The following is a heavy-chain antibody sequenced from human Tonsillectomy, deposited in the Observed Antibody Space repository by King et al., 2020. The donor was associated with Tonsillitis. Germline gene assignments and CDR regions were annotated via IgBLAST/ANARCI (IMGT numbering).Heavy chain of an antibody. V-gene: IGHV3-30*02. Sequence: VQLVESGGGVVQPGGSLRLSCAASGFTFSYYGMHWVRQAPGKGLEWVAFIRYDESNKYYADSMKGRFTISRDNSKNALYLQINSLRAEDTAVYYCAKDNIGGGRFSNWFDSWGQGTLVTVSS. J-gene: IGHJ5*01. CDR1: GFTFSYYG. D-gene: IGHD3-10*01. CDR3: AKDNIGGGRFSNWFDS. CDR2: IRYDESNK.